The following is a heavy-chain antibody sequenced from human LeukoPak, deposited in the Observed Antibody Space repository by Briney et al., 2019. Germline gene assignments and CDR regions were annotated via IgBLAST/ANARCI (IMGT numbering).Heavy chain of an antibody. V-gene: IGHV3-74*01. J-gene: IGHJ6*02. CDR2: INSDGSST. CDR1: GFTFSSYW. Sequence: GGSLRLSCAASGFTFSSYWMHWVRQAPRKGLVWVSRINSDGSSTSYADSVKGRFTISRDNAKNTLYLQMNSLRAEDTAVYYCASSIPCYYGMDVWGQGTTVTVSS. CDR3: ASSIPCYYGMDV.